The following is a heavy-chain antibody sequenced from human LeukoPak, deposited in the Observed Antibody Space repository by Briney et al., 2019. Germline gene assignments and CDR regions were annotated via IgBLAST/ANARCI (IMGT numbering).Heavy chain of an antibody. CDR2: IYYSGST. D-gene: IGHD3-10*01. V-gene: IGHV4-39*01. Sequence: SETLSLTCTVSGGSISSSSYYWGWIRQPPGKGLEWIGSIYYSGSTYYNPSLKSRVTISVDTSKNQFSLKLSSVTAADTAVYYCARQRWFGEIDYWGQGTLVTVSS. CDR3: ARQRWFGEIDY. CDR1: GGSISSSSYY. J-gene: IGHJ4*02.